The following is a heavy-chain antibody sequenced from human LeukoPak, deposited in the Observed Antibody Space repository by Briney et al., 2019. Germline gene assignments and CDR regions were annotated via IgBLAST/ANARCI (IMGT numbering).Heavy chain of an antibody. CDR3: ARGLGYSSSWYDY. D-gene: IGHD6-13*01. CDR1: GGSFSGYY. V-gene: IGHV4-34*01. Sequence: SETLSLTCAVYGGSFSGYYWSWIRQPPGKGLEWIGEINHSGSTNYNPSLKSRVTISVDTSKNQFSLKLSSVTAADTVVYYCARGLGYSSSWYDYWGQGTLVTVSS. J-gene: IGHJ4*02. CDR2: INHSGST.